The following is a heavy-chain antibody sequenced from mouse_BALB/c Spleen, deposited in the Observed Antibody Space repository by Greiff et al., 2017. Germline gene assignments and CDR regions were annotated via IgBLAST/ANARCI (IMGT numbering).Heavy chain of an antibody. CDR3: ARSRFHGTAMDY. D-gene: IGHD1-1*01. Sequence: QVQLQQSGAELVRPGTSVKVSCKASGYAFTNYLIEWVKQRPGQGLEWIGVINPGSGGTNYNEKFKGKATLTADKSSSTAYMQLSSLTSDDSAVYFCARSRFHGTAMDYWGQGTSVTVSS. CDR1: GYAFTNYL. CDR2: INPGSGGT. V-gene: IGHV1-54*01. J-gene: IGHJ4*01.